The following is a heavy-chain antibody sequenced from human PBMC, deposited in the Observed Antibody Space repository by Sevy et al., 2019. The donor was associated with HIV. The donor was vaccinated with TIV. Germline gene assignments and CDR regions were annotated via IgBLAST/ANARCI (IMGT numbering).Heavy chain of an antibody. CDR1: GATFSGSA. Sequence: GGSLRLSCAASGATFSGSAIHWVRQPSGKGLEWVGRIRSRAKNYVTEYGAPVKGRFSISRDDSKNTTYLQMNSLKTEDTAIYFCTSGGFSQKTGLYVHYWGPGTLVTVSS. J-gene: IGHJ4*02. CDR3: TSGGFSQKTGLYVHY. CDR2: IRSRAKNYVT. V-gene: IGHV3-73*01. D-gene: IGHD3-10*02.